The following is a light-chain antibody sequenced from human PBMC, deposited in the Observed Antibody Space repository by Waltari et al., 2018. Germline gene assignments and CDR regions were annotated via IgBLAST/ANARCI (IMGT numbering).Light chain of an antibody. V-gene: IGKV1-NL1*01. Sequence: DIQMNQSPSSLSASVGDRVTFTCRASQRIGNSVAWYQQKPGKAPKPLLSTASKLESGVPSRFSGSGSGTEYTLTISSLQPEDFATYYCQQYYSIALDFGGGTKVEIK. J-gene: IGKJ4*01. CDR3: QQYYSIALD. CDR2: TAS. CDR1: QRIGNS.